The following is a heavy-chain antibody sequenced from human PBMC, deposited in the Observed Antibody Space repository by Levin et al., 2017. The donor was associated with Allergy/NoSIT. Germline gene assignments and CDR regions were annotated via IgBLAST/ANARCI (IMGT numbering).Heavy chain of an antibody. CDR3: ARVSILYCSGGSGYSMAGQNGGFYFDY. Sequence: ASVKVSCKASGYTFTSYGISWVRQAPGQGLEWMGWISAYNGNTNYAQKLQGRVTMTTDTSTSTASMELRSLRSDDTAVYYCARVSILYCSGGSGYSMAGQNGGFYFDYWGQGTLVTVSS. CDR2: ISAYNGNT. D-gene: IGHD2-15*01. V-gene: IGHV1-18*01. CDR1: GYTFTSYG. J-gene: IGHJ4*02.